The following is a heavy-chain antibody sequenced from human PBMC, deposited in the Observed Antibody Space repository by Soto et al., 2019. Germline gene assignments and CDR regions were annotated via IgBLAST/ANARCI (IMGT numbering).Heavy chain of an antibody. Sequence: ASVKVSCKVSGYTLTGLSMHWVRQAPGKGLEWMGGFDPEDGETIYAQKFQGRVTMTEDTSTDTAYMELSSLRSEDTAVYYCATSSWFGELLPPYYYYYGMDVWGQGTTVTVSS. CDR2: FDPEDGET. V-gene: IGHV1-24*01. J-gene: IGHJ6*02. CDR3: ATSSWFGELLPPYYYYYGMDV. D-gene: IGHD3-10*01. CDR1: GYTLTGLS.